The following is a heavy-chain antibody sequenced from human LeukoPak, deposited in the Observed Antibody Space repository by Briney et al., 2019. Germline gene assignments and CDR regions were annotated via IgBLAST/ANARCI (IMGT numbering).Heavy chain of an antibody. Sequence: GGSLRLSCAASGLTFSSYGMHWVRQAPGKGLEWVAFIRYDGSNKYYADSVKGRFTISRDNSKNTLYLQMNSLRAEDTAVYYCAKLAAPYSGSYYYYYMDVWGKGTTVTISS. CDR1: GLTFSSYG. J-gene: IGHJ6*03. CDR3: AKLAAPYSGSYYYYYMDV. V-gene: IGHV3-30*02. CDR2: IRYDGSNK. D-gene: IGHD1-26*01.